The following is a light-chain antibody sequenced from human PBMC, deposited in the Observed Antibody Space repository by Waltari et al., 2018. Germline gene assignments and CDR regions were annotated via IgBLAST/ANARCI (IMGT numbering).Light chain of an antibody. CDR2: EDD. V-gene: IGLV6-57*04. CDR3: QSYDTSNWV. CDR1: SGRIASHF. J-gene: IGLJ3*02. Sequence: NFMLTQPHSVSESPVKTVTISCTRSSGRIASHFVQWYQQRPGSAPTTVIYEDDQRPSGVPDRFSGSIDSSSNSASLTISGLETEDEADYYCQSYDTSNWVFGGGTKLTVL.